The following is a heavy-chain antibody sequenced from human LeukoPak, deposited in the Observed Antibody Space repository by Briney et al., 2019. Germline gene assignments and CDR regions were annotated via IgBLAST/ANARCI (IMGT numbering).Heavy chain of an antibody. D-gene: IGHD3-3*01. CDR1: GYTFTSYY. J-gene: IGHJ6*03. CDR3: ARSGTSYYDFWSGYYYYYYYYMDV. Sequence: ASVKVSCKASGYTFTSYYMHWVRQALGQGLEWMGIINPSGGSTSYAQKCQGRVTITRNTSISTAYMELSSLRSEDTAVYYCARSGTSYYDFWSGYYYYYYYYMDVWGKGTTVTVSS. V-gene: IGHV1-46*01. CDR2: INPSGGST.